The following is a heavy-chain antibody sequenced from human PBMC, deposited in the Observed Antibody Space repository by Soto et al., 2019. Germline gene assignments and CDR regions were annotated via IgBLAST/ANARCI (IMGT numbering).Heavy chain of an antibody. CDR2: VFHTGDT. CDR1: GDSISSSVW. J-gene: IGHJ4*02. CDR3: ARKAWVRFDY. D-gene: IGHD7-27*01. V-gene: IGHV4-4*02. Sequence: SETLSLTCAVSGDSISSSVWWTWVRQPPGKGLEWIGEVFHTGDTYFNPSLRSRVAMSVDKSTNEFSLKVTSVTAADTAIYYCARKAWVRFDYWGQGALVTVS.